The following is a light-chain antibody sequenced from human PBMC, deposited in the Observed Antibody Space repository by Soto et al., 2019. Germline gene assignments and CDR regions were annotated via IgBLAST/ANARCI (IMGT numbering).Light chain of an antibody. CDR1: QSISTY. V-gene: IGKV1-39*01. CDR3: QQSYTTPPS. J-gene: IGKJ2*01. Sequence: DIQMTQSPSSLSASVGDRVTITCRASQSISTYLNWYQQKPGKAPKLLIYAASSLQSGVPSRFSGKGTGPDSTLTISSLQPEDDATYCCQQSYTTPPSFGQGTKLEIK. CDR2: AAS.